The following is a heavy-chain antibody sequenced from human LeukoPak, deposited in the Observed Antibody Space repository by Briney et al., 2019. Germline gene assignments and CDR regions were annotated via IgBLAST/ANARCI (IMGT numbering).Heavy chain of an antibody. CDR1: GYTFTSYG. CDR3: ARGLDSSGYYYVFDY. D-gene: IGHD3-22*01. Sequence: ASVKVSCKASGYTFTSYGISWVRQAPGQGLEWMGWISAYNGNTNYARKLQGRVTMTTDTSTSTAYMELRSLRSDDTAVYYCARGLDSSGYYYVFDYWGQGTLVTVSS. V-gene: IGHV1-18*01. CDR2: ISAYNGNT. J-gene: IGHJ4*02.